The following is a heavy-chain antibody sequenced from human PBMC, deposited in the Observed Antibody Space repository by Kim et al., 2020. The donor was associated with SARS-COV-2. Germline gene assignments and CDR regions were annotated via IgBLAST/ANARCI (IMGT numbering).Heavy chain of an antibody. V-gene: IGHV3-30*18. J-gene: IGHJ5*02. D-gene: IGHD2-21*02. Sequence: GGSLRLSCAASGFTFSSYGMHWVRQAPGKGLEWVAVISYDGSNKYYADSVKGRFTISRDNSKNTLYLQMNSLRAEDTAVYYCAKPARTAITKNWFDPWGQGTLVTVSS. CDR3: AKPARTAITKNWFDP. CDR1: GFTFSSYG. CDR2: ISYDGSNK.